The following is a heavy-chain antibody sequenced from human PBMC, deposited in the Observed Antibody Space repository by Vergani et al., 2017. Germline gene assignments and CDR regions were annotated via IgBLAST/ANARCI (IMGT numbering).Heavy chain of an antibody. CDR2: SIPILGTA. J-gene: IGHJ4*02. CDR1: GGTFSSYA. CDR3: ARASALKLRQFDY. V-gene: IGHV1-69*11. D-gene: IGHD1-7*01. Sequence: QVQLVQSGAEVKKPGSSVKVSCKASGGTFSSYAISWVRQAPGQGLEWMGRSIPILGTANYARKFQGRVTLTADESTSTAYMELSSLRSEDTAVYYCARASALKLRQFDYWGQGTLVTVSS.